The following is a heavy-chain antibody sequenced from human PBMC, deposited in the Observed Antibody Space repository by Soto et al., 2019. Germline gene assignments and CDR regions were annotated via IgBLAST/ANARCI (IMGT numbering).Heavy chain of an antibody. J-gene: IGHJ5*02. V-gene: IGHV3-9*01. CDR3: ARESRFLEWLSLNWFDP. D-gene: IGHD3-3*01. Sequence: PGGSLRLSCAASGFSFDDYAIHWVRQAPGKGLEWVSGINWNSGSIGYADSVKGRFTISRDNAKNSLYLQMNSLRDEDTAVYYCARESRFLEWLSLNWFDPWGQGT. CDR2: INWNSGSI. CDR1: GFSFDDYA.